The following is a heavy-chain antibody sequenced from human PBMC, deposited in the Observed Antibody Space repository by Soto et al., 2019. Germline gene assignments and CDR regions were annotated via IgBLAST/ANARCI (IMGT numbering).Heavy chain of an antibody. CDR1: GYTFTNYG. CDR3: ARERPWEPLLY. CDR2: VSAYNRNT. V-gene: IGHV1-18*04. J-gene: IGHJ4*02. D-gene: IGHD1-26*01. Sequence: QVRLVQAGLEVKKPGASVRLSCKTSGYTFTNYGVPWVRQAPGQGLEWMGWVSAYNRNTNYAQKFEDRGIMTADTYTSTPYLELMNPKSCDTAVYYCARERPWEPLLYWGEGTLVTVSP.